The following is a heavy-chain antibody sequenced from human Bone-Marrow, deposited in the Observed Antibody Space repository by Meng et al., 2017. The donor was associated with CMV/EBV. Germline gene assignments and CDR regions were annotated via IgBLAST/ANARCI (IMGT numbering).Heavy chain of an antibody. CDR2: INPDRGGT. V-gene: IGHV1-2*02. CDR1: GYAFTVYH. J-gene: IGHJ5*02. D-gene: IGHD3-22*01. CDR3: ARCNYYYDSSGPFGP. Sequence: ASVKVSCKASGYAFTVYHMHWVRQAPGQGLEWMGWINPDRGGTKYAQKFQGRVTMTRDTAISATYLELRRLRSDDTAIYYCARCNYYYDSSGPFGPWGQGTLVTVSS.